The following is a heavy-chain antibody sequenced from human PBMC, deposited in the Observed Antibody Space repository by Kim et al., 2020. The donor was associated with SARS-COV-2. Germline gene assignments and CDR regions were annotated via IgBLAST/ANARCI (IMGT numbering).Heavy chain of an antibody. CDR3: TREGAVGAQDY. Sequence: GGSLRLSCTASGFTFGGYAMSWFRQAPGKGLEWVGFIRSKAYGGTTEYAASVKGRFTISRDDSKSIAYLQMNSLKTEDTAVYYCTREGAVGAQDYWGQGTLVTVSS. CDR1: GFTFGGYA. CDR2: IRSKAYGGTT. D-gene: IGHD1-26*01. V-gene: IGHV3-49*03. J-gene: IGHJ4*02.